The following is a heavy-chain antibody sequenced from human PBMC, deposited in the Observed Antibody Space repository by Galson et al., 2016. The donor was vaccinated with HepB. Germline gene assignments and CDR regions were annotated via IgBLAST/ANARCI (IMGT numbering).Heavy chain of an antibody. CDR1: GYTLTNYY. CDR3: ARADGSFDYSSSYYYYYMDV. D-gene: IGHD3-9*01. CDR2: INPSGGST. Sequence: SVKVSCKASGYTLTNYYLHWVRQAPGQGLEWMGIINPSGGSTSYAQKLQGRVTMTRDTSTSTVYMELSSLRSEDTAVYYCARADGSFDYSSSYYYYYMDVWGKGTTVTVSS. V-gene: IGHV1-46*01. J-gene: IGHJ6*03.